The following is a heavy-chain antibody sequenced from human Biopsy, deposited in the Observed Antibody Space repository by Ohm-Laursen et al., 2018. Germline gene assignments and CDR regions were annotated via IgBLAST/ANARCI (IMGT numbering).Heavy chain of an antibody. V-gene: IGHV1-2*02. Sequence: ASVKVSCKPSGYTFTAFSVHWLRQAPGQGLEWMGWIHPKSGDTDYPQNFQGRVSMTRDTSISTAYMDLSRLRSDDTAVYYCARGRRHCSGTCSRWYFDLWGRGTLVTVSS. CDR3: ARGRRHCSGTCSRWYFDL. J-gene: IGHJ2*01. CDR2: IHPKSGDT. D-gene: IGHD2-2*01. CDR1: GYTFTAFS.